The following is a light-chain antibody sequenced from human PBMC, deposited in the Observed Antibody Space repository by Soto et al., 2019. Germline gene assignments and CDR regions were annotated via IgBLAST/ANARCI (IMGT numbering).Light chain of an antibody. V-gene: IGLV2-18*02. CDR2: GVN. CDR1: SSEVGIYNR. J-gene: IGLJ1*01. CDR3: SSSSSINTYV. Sequence: QSVLTQPPSVSGSPGQSVTISCTGTSSEVGIYNRVSWYQQPPGTAPKLIIYGVNNRPSGVPDRLSGSKSGNTASLTFSGLQAEDEADYYCSSSSSINTYVFGTGTKVTVL.